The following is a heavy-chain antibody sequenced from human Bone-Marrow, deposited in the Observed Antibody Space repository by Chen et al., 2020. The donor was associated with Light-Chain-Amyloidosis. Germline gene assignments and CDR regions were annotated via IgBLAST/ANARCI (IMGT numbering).Heavy chain of an antibody. CDR1: GPPFSSYG. CDR3: ARDKFWVVVAATRYGMDV. D-gene: IGHD2-15*01. V-gene: IGHV3-33*01. J-gene: IGHJ6*02. Sequence: QVQLAESGGGVVQPRSPLRLPCAAPGPPFSSYGMHWVRRAPGMGLGWVAVIWYDGSNKYDADAVKGRFTISRDNSKNTLYLQMNSLRAEDTAVYYCARDKFWVVVAATRYGMDVWGQGTTVTVSS. CDR2: IWYDGSNK.